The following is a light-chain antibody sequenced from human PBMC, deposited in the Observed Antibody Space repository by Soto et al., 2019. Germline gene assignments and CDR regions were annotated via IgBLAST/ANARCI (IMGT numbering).Light chain of an antibody. CDR2: QDD. V-gene: IGLV1-36*01. CDR3: AAWDDSLNAMI. Sequence: QSVLSQPPSVSEAPRQRVTISCSGSISNIGNNGVTGYQQLPGKAPKLLIYQDDLLPSGVSDRFSGSKSGTSASLAISGLQSEDEADYYCAAWDDSLNAMIFGGGTQLTVL. J-gene: IGLJ2*01. CDR1: ISNIGNNG.